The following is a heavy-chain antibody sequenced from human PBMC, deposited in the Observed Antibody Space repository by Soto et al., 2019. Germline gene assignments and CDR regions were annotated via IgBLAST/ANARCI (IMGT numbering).Heavy chain of an antibody. J-gene: IGHJ6*02. Sequence: EVQLVESGGGLVQPGGSLRLSCAASGFTFSDHYMDWVRQAPGKGLEWVGRSRNKANSYTTEYAASVKGRFTISRDDSMNSLYLQMNSLKTEDTAVYYCAREGGSGSFYYYYGMDVWGQGTTVTVSS. CDR2: SRNKANSYTT. CDR3: AREGGSGSFYYYYGMDV. D-gene: IGHD3-10*01. V-gene: IGHV3-72*01. CDR1: GFTFSDHY.